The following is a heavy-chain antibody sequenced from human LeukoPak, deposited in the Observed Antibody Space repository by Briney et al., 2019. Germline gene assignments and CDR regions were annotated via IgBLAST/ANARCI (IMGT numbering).Heavy chain of an antibody. J-gene: IGHJ3*02. Sequence: SGGSLRLSCAASGFTFSKYAMSWVRQAPGKGLEWVSSISSSSSYIYYADSVKGRFTISRDNAKNSLYLQMNSLRAEDTAVYYCARDQSHDVATLDAFDIWGQGTMVTVSS. CDR3: ARDQSHDVATLDAFDI. CDR2: ISSSSSYI. D-gene: IGHD5-12*01. V-gene: IGHV3-21*01. CDR1: GFTFSKYA.